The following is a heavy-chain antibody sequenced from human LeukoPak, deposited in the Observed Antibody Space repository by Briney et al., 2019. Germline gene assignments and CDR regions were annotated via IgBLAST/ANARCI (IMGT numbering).Heavy chain of an antibody. Sequence: GGSLRLSCAASGFTFSSYAMHWVRQAPGKGLEWVAVILYDGSNKYYADSVKGRFTISRDNSKNTLYLQMNSLRAEDTAVYYCARVPPCCGGDCYIFDYWGQGTLVTVSS. D-gene: IGHD2-21*02. V-gene: IGHV3-30-3*01. CDR2: ILYDGSNK. CDR1: GFTFSSYA. J-gene: IGHJ4*02. CDR3: ARVPPCCGGDCYIFDY.